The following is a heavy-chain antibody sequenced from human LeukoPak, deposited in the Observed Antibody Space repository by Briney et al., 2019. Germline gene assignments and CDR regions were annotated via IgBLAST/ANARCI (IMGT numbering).Heavy chain of an antibody. CDR3: ARGGLSIMGY. Sequence: GGSLRLSCAASGFTFSSYWMSWVRQAPGKGPEWVANIKQDGGEIYYVDSVKGRFTISRDNAKNSLYLQMNSLRAEDTAVYFCARGGLSIMGYWGQGTLVTVSS. CDR2: IKQDGGEI. D-gene: IGHD2/OR15-2a*01. J-gene: IGHJ4*02. CDR1: GFTFSSYW. V-gene: IGHV3-7*03.